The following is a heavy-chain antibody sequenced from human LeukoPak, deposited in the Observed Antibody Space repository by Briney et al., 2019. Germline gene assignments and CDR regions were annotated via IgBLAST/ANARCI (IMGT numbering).Heavy chain of an antibody. Sequence: SETLSLSCTVSGGSISSYYWSWIRQPPGKGLECIGYIYYSGSTNYNPSLKSRVTISVDTSKNQFSLKLSSVTAADTAVYYCARRTYFYDSSGYYFDYWGQGTLVTVSS. D-gene: IGHD3-22*01. CDR2: IYYSGST. CDR1: GGSISSYY. V-gene: IGHV4-59*01. CDR3: ARRTYFYDSSGYYFDY. J-gene: IGHJ4*02.